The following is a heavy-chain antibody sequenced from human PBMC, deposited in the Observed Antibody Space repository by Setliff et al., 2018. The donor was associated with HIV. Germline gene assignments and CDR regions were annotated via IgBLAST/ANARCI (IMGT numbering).Heavy chain of an antibody. D-gene: IGHD3-10*01. CDR1: AGSISSGDYS. V-gene: IGHV4-30-4*08. CDR2: VYHSGST. Sequence: PSETLSLTCTVSAGSISSGDYSWNWMRQTPGKGLEWIGYVYHSGSTSYNPSLKSRVTISVDTSKNQFSLKLTSVTAADTAVYYCARGRLYGVVDYWGQGTLVTVSS. J-gene: IGHJ4*02. CDR3: ARGRLYGVVDY.